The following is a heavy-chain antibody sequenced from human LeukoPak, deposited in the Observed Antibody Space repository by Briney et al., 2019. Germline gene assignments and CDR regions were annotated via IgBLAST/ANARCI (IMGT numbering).Heavy chain of an antibody. D-gene: IGHD2-15*01. V-gene: IGHV3-33*01. J-gene: IGHJ4*02. Sequence: GGSLRLSCAASGFTFSSFGMHWVRQAPGKGLEWVAVIWYDGSNKYYADSVKGRFTISRDNSKNTLYLQMNSLRGEDTAVYYCARELPPVVTYYFDYWGQGTLVTVSS. CDR1: GFTFSSFG. CDR3: ARELPPVVTYYFDY. CDR2: IWYDGSNK.